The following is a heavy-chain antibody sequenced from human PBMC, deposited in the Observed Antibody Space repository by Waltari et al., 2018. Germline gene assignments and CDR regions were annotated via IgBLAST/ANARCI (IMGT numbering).Heavy chain of an antibody. CDR1: GYTFTGYY. V-gene: IGHV1-69*06. CDR2: IIPIFGTA. D-gene: IGHD3-22*01. Sequence: QVQLVQSGAEVKKPGASVKVSCKASGYTFTGYYMHWVRQAPGQGLEWMGRIIPIFGTANYAQKFQGRVTITADKSTSTAYMELSSLRSEDTAVYYCAISVRGRGSGSFDYWGQGTLVTVSS. CDR3: AISVRGRGSGSFDY. J-gene: IGHJ4*02.